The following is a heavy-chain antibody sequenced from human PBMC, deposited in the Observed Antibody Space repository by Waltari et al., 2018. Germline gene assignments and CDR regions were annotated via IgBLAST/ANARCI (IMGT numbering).Heavy chain of an antibody. V-gene: IGHV3-15*01. CDR1: GFTFANAW. CDR3: TTEGGRTWPMY. J-gene: IGHJ4*02. CDR2: LKSKAEGGTT. Sequence: EVQLVESGGGLVKPGDSLRLYCVASGFTFANAWINWVRQAPGQGLEWVCRLKSKAEGGTTDYAATVKGRFAISRDDSKDTAYLQMNSLKTEDTAMYFCTTEGGRTWPMYWGQGTLVTVSS. D-gene: IGHD2-2*01.